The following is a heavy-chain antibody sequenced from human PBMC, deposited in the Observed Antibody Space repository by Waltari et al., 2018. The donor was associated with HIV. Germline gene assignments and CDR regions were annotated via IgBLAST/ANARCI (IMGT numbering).Heavy chain of an antibody. Sequence: QVQLQESGPGLVKPSETLSLTCSVPGGSFNSYHWSWIRQPPGKGLEWIGYIYYTGRTNCNPSLKSRVTISVDTSKNQFSLRLSSVTAADTAVYYCARALFGVGSNWFDPWGQGTLVTVSS. J-gene: IGHJ5*02. D-gene: IGHD3-3*01. V-gene: IGHV4-59*01. CDR1: GGSFNSYH. CDR3: ARALFGVGSNWFDP. CDR2: IYYTGRT.